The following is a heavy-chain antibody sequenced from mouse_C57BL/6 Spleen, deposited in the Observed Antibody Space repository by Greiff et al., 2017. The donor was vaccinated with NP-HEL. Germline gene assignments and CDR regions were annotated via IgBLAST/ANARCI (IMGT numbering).Heavy chain of an antibody. CDR2: ISDGGSYT. J-gene: IGHJ4*01. V-gene: IGHV5-4*01. Sequence: DVMLVESGGGLVKPGGSLKLSCAASGFTFSSYAMSWVRQTPEKRLEWVATISDGGSYTYYPDNVKGRFTISRDNAKNNLYLQMRHLKSEDTAMYYCARDRYYGSSYDAMDYWGQGTSVTVSS. CDR1: GFTFSSYA. CDR3: ARDRYYGSSYDAMDY. D-gene: IGHD1-1*01.